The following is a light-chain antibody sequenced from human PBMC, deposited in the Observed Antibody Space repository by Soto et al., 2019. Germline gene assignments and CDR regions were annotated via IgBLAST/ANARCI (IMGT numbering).Light chain of an antibody. CDR2: YDS. J-gene: IGLJ1*01. V-gene: IGLV3-21*04. CDR1: NSGDKR. CDR3: QVWDIMTDNYV. Sequence: SYELTQPPSVSVAPEKTATITCGGNNSGDKRVHWYRQKPGQAPVLLISYDSDRPSGIPERFSGSNSGNTATLTISSVEAGDEADYYCQVWDIMTDNYVFGGGTKLTVL.